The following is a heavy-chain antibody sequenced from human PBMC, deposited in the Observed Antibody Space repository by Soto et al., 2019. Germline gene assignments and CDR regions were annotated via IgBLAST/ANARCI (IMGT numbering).Heavy chain of an antibody. D-gene: IGHD6-19*01. Sequence: EVQVLESGGGLVQPGGSLRLSCAASGFTFSTYAMYWVRQAPGKGLEWVSGISGSGGSTDYADSVKGRFTISRDNSKNTRYLQMNSRRAEDTAVYYCAKDRRKAVAGTGWYFDLWGRGTLVTVSS. CDR3: AKDRRKAVAGTGWYFDL. CDR2: ISGSGGST. V-gene: IGHV3-23*01. CDR1: GFTFSTYA. J-gene: IGHJ2*01.